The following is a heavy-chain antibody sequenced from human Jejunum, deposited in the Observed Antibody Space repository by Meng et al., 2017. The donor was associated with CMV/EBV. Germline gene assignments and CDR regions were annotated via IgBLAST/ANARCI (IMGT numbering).Heavy chain of an antibody. Sequence: GFPFSHYALRWVRQAPGTGLEWVSTISGSGSSTYYADSVNGRFTISRDNSKNTLYLQLHSLRAGDMAVYYCAKRSGYGANSFFDYWGQGTLVTVSS. V-gene: IGHV3-23*01. J-gene: IGHJ4*02. D-gene: IGHD4-23*01. CDR2: ISGSGSST. CDR1: GFPFSHYA. CDR3: AKRSGYGANSFFDY.